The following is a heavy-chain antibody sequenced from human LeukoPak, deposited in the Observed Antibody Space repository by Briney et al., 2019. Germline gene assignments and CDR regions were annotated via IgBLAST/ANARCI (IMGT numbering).Heavy chain of an antibody. Sequence: GGSLRLSCAASGFTFSSYAMHWVRQAPGKGLEWVAVISYDGSNKYYADSVKGRFTISRDNSKNTLYLQMNSLRAEDKAVYYCARDRAPGGYLDYWGQGTLVTVSS. CDR2: ISYDGSNK. CDR3: ARDRAPGGYLDY. CDR1: GFTFSSYA. V-gene: IGHV3-30-3*01. D-gene: IGHD6-13*01. J-gene: IGHJ4*02.